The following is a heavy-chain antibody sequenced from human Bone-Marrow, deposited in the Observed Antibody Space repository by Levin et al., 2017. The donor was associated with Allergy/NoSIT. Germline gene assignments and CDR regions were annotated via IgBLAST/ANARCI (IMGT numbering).Heavy chain of an antibody. CDR3: ARGDVYADYFDF. CDR2: IYYSGST. Sequence: SQTLSLTCTVSGDSFTNGAYYWTWIRHLPGKGLEWIAYIYYSGSTYYNPSLKSRPTISIDTSKNQFSLRLNSVTAAYTAVYYCARGDVYADYFDFWGQGTLVTVSS. V-gene: IGHV4-31*03. CDR1: GDSFTNGAYY. J-gene: IGHJ4*02. D-gene: IGHD5/OR15-5a*01.